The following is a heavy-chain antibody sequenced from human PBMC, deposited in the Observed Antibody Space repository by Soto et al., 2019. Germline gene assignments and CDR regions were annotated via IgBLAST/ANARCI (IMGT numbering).Heavy chain of an antibody. V-gene: IGHV4-39*01. J-gene: IGHJ5*02. CDR1: GGSISSSSYY. CDR2: IYYSGST. CDR3: ARPGGSGSQNWFDP. Sequence: SETLSLTCTVSGGSISSSSYYWGWIRQPPGKGLEWIGSIYYSGSTYYNPSLKSRVTISVDTSKNQFSLKLSSVTAADTAVYYCARPGGSGSQNWFDPWGQGTLVTVS. D-gene: IGHD3-10*01.